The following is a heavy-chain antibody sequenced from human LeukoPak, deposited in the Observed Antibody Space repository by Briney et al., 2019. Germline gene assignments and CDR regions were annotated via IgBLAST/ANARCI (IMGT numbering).Heavy chain of an antibody. CDR3: ARVPYDFWSGSFDY. V-gene: IGHV3-30-3*01. J-gene: IGHJ4*02. Sequence: AGGSLRLSCAASGFTFSSYAMHWVRQAPGKGLEWVAVISYDGSNKYYADSVKGRFTISRDNSKNTLYLQMNSLRAEDTAVYYCARVPYDFWSGSFDYWGQGTLVTVSS. CDR1: GFTFSSYA. D-gene: IGHD3-3*01. CDR2: ISYDGSNK.